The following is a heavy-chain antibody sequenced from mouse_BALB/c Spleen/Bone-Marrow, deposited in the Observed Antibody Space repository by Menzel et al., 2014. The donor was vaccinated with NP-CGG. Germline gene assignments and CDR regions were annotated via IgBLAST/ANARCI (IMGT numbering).Heavy chain of an antibody. Sequence: VQLVESGPGLVAPSQNLSITCTVSGFSLTNYGVHWIRQPPGKGLEWLGIIWAGGSTYYNSALMSRLSISKDNSKSQVFFKTNSLQTDDTAIYYCATYDYDGRFDYWGQGTTLTVSS. CDR3: ATYDYDGRFDY. D-gene: IGHD2-4*01. J-gene: IGHJ2*01. CDR2: IWAGGST. V-gene: IGHV2-9*02. CDR1: GFSLTNYG.